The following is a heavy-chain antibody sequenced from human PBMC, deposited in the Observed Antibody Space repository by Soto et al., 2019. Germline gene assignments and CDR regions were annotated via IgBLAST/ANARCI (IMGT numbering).Heavy chain of an antibody. V-gene: IGHV4-39*02. D-gene: IGHD6-13*01. CDR3: AKDDGSSWYVDY. CDR1: GGSISSPLHY. CDR2: MYYSGTT. Sequence: NPSETLSLTCTVSGGSISSPLHYWGWIRQPPGKGLQWIGSMYYSGTTYYDPSLQSRVTISVDTSKNRFSLNLNSVTAADTAVHYCAKDDGSSWYVDYWGQGTLVTVSS. J-gene: IGHJ4*02.